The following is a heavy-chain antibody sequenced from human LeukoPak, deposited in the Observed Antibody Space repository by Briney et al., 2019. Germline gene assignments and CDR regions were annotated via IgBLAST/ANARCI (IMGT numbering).Heavy chain of an antibody. V-gene: IGHV3-53*01. CDR3: ARDRGVGNWYFGL. J-gene: IGHJ2*01. CDR2: IYSGGTT. D-gene: IGHD3-10*01. Sequence: PGGSLRLSCAASGFTVSSNHMSWVRQAPGKGLEWVSVIYSGGTTYYADSVKGRFTISRDNSKNTLYLQMNSLRAEDTAVYYCARDRGVGNWYFGLWGRGTLVIVSS. CDR1: GFTVSSNH.